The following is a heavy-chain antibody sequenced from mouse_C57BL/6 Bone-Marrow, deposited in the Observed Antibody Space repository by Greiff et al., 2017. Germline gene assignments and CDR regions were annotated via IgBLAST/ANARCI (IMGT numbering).Heavy chain of an antibody. V-gene: IGHV8-8*01. CDR1: GFSLSTFCMG. J-gene: IGHJ4*01. CDR2: TWWGDDK. CDR3: ARNLEKDYYAMDY. Sequence: ESGPGILQPSQTLSLTCSFSGFSLSTFCMGVGWIRQPPGKGLEWLAHTWWGDDKYYNPALVSWPTISKDTSKNQVFLKIANVDTADTATYYSARNLEKDYYAMDYWGQGTSGTVCS.